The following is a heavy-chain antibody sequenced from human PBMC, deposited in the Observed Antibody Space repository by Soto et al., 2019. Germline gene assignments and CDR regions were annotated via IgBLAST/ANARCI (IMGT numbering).Heavy chain of an antibody. CDR1: GGTFSSYA. CDR2: IIPIFGTA. J-gene: IGHJ6*02. CDR3: ARGGYSYGGYYYYGMDV. Sequence: QVQLVQSGAEVKKPGSSVKVSCKASGGTFSSYAISWVRQAPGQGLEWMGGIIPIFGTANYAQKFQGRVTITADESTSTAYMELSSLRSEDTAVYYCARGGYSYGGYYYYGMDVWGQGPTVTVSS. V-gene: IGHV1-69*01. D-gene: IGHD5-18*01.